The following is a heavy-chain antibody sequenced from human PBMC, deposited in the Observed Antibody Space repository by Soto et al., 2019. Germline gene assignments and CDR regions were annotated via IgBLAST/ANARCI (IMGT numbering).Heavy chain of an antibody. CDR2: ISSSSSYI. V-gene: IGHV3-21*01. Sequence: EVQLVESGGGLVKPGGSLRLSCAASGFTFSSYSMNWVRQAPGKGLEWVSSISSSSSYIYYAYSVKGRFTISRDNAKNSLYLQMNRLRAEDTAVYYGARREMATVTTSWFDPWGQGTLVTVCS. D-gene: IGHD4-17*01. J-gene: IGHJ5*02. CDR3: ARREMATVTTSWFDP. CDR1: GFTFSSYS.